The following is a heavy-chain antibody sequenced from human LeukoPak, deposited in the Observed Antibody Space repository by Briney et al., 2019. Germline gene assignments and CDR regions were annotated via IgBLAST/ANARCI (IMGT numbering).Heavy chain of an antibody. CDR1: GFTFSSHW. V-gene: IGHV3-74*01. CDR3: ARGGEGYNGPGFN. D-gene: IGHD5-12*01. J-gene: IGHJ4*02. Sequence: GGSLRLSCAASGFTFSSHWMHWVRRAPGKGLVWVSRMDTDGSNINYADSVKGRFTISRDNAKNTLYLQMNSLRAEDTAVYYCARGGEGYNGPGFNWGQGTLVTVSS. CDR2: MDTDGSNI.